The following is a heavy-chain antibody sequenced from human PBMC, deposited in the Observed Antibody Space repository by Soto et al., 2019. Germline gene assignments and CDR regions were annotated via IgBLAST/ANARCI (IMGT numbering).Heavy chain of an antibody. CDR2: IYYSGSA. CDR3: ARGVGFGYYYYHMDL. J-gene: IGHJ6*02. Sequence: PSETLSLTCTVSGDSVTSVSDYWSWIRQPPGKGLEWIGYIYYSGSADYNPSLGSRVTISIDTSKNQSSLKLTSVTAADTAVYYCARGVGFGYYYYHMDLWGQGTTVTV. CDR1: GDSVTSVSDY. V-gene: IGHV4-61*01. D-gene: IGHD3-10*01.